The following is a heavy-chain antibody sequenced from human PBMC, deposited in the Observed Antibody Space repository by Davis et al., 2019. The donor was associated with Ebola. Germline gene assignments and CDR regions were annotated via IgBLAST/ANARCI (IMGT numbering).Heavy chain of an antibody. D-gene: IGHD5-18*01. V-gene: IGHV1-2*06. CDR2: INPNSGGT. J-gene: IGHJ4*02. CDR1: GYTFTGYY. Sequence: ASVKVSCKASGYTFTGYYMHWVRQAPGQGLEWMGRINPNSGGTNYAQNFQGRVTMTRDTSTSTVYMELSSLRSEDTAVYYCATGQWRLWLIYWGQGTLVTVSS. CDR3: ATGQWRLWLIY.